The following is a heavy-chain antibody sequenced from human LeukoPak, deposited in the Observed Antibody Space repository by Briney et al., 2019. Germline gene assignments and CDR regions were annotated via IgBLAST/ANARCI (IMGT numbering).Heavy chain of an antibody. CDR2: IYYTGIT. Sequence: PSETLSLTCTVSGGSISSNSYYWGWIRQPPGKGLEWIGVIYYTGITYYNPSLKSRVTISVDTSKYQFSLKLSSVTAADTAVYYCARQLYGSGSHAWFDPWGQGTLVTVSS. CDR1: GGSISSNSYY. D-gene: IGHD3-10*01. V-gene: IGHV4-39*01. CDR3: ARQLYGSGSHAWFDP. J-gene: IGHJ5*02.